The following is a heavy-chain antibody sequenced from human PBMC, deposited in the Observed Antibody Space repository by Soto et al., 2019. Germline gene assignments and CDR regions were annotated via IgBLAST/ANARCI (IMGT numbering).Heavy chain of an antibody. Sequence: QVQLVESGGDLVKPGGSLRLSCAASGFTSSDYYMSWVRQARGKGLEWVSYISSSGRTIYYADSVKGRFTISRDNAKNSLYLQMNSLRAEDTAVYYCARSLGLGGDGYNWGQGTLVTVSS. D-gene: IGHD3-16*01. V-gene: IGHV3-11*01. J-gene: IGHJ4*02. CDR2: ISSSGRTI. CDR3: ARSLGLGGDGYN. CDR1: GFTSSDYY.